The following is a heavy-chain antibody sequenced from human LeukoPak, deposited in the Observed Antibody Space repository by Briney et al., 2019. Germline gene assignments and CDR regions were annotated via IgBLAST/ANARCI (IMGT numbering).Heavy chain of an antibody. D-gene: IGHD3-22*01. V-gene: IGHV3-33*01. J-gene: IGHJ4*02. Sequence: GGSLRLSCAASGYTFSTYGMHWVRQAPGKGLEWVAVIWFDGSNKYYVDSVKGRFTISRDNSKNTLYLQMNSLRAEDTAVYFCARDRASGYYYSFDYWGQGTLVTVSS. CDR2: IWFDGSNK. CDR3: ARDRASGYYYSFDY. CDR1: GYTFSTYG.